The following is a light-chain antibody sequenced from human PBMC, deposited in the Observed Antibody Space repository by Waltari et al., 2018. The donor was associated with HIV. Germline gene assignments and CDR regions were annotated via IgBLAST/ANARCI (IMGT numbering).Light chain of an antibody. J-gene: IGLJ1*01. CDR1: SSDVGGHNF. V-gene: IGLV2-14*03. Sequence: QSALTPPASVSGSPRQSITIPCTGTSSDVGGHNFVSWYQQHPGKAPHITIYDVSNRPSGISNRFSGSQSGKTASLTISGLQAEDEADYYCSSYTSSSTYIFGTGTKVTGL. CDR2: DVS. CDR3: SSYTSSSTYI.